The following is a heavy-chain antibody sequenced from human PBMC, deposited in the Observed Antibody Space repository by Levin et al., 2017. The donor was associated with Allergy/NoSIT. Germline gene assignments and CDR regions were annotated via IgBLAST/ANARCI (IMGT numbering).Heavy chain of an antibody. CDR3: ARGGEVPAQYFFDY. J-gene: IGHJ4*02. CDR1: GESFSGYF. D-gene: IGHD2-2*01. Sequence: SETLSLTCAVSGESFSGYFWTWIRQSPGRGLEWLGQINLSGTTTYNPSPKSRITMSVDATRKRFSLTLYSVTAADTALYFCARGGEVPAQYFFDYWGQGSQVIVSS. V-gene: IGHV4-34*01. CDR2: INLSGTT.